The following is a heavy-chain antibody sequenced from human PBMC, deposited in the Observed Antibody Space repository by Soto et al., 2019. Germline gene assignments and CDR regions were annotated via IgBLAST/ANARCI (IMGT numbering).Heavy chain of an antibody. CDR1: GFTFSSYA. CDR3: VRFYGDKRLFFYYGMDV. V-gene: IGHV3-64D*08. Sequence: GGSLRLSCSASGFTFSSYAMHWVRQAPGKGLEDVSTISNNGDSTYYADSVKGRFTISRDNSKNTLYLQMTSLRTDDTAVYYCVRFYGDKRLFFYYGMDVWGHGTTVTVSS. J-gene: IGHJ6*02. CDR2: ISNNGDST. D-gene: IGHD4-17*01.